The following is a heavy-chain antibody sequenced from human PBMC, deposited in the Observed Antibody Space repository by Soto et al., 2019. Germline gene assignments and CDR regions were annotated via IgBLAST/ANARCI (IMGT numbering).Heavy chain of an antibody. CDR3: AKVIRADSTSSNFYYYSGLDV. D-gene: IGHD6-6*01. CDR2: ISNNGINK. J-gene: IGHJ6*02. Sequence: QVQLVESGGGAVQPGRSLRLSCAASGFTFRTYGMHWVRQAPGKGLEWLAVISNNGINKYYEDSVKGRFTISRDNSRDTLFLQMNSLRGEDTAIYYCAKVIRADSTSSNFYYYSGLDVWGQGTTVTVS. CDR1: GFTFRTYG. V-gene: IGHV3-30*18.